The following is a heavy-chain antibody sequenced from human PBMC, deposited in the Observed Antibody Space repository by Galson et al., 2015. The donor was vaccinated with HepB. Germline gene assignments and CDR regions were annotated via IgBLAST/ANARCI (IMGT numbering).Heavy chain of an antibody. CDR1: GFTFSSYG. J-gene: IGHJ5*02. V-gene: IGHV3-33*01. CDR3: AREWSAAAGHGGWFDP. D-gene: IGHD6-13*01. CDR2: IWYDGSNK. Sequence: SLRLSCAASGFTFSSYGMHWVRQAPGKGLEWVAVIWYDGSNKYYADSVKGRFTISRDNSKNTLYLQMNSPRAEDTAVYYCAREWSAAAGHGGWFDPWGQGTLVTVSS.